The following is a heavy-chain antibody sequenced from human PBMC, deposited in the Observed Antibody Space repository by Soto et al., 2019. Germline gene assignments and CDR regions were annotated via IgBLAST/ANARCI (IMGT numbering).Heavy chain of an antibody. D-gene: IGHD6-19*01. J-gene: IGHJ6*01. CDR3: ARGGPGAGTVYYYGMDV. V-gene: IGHV3-53*01. Sequence: GGSLRLSCAASGFTVSSNYMSWVRQAPGKGLEWVSVIYSGGSTYYADSVKGRFTISRDNSKNTLYLQMNSLRAEDTAVYYCARGGPGAGTVYYYGMDVWGQGTTVTVS. CDR1: GFTVSSNY. CDR2: IYSGGST.